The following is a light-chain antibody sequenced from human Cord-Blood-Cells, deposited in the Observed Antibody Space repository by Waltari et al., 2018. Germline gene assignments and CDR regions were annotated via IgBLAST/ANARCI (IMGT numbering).Light chain of an antibody. CDR3: LQDYNYPRT. CDR1: QGISND. CDR2: AAS. Sequence: AIQMTQSPSSLSASVGDRVPITCRASQGISNDLGWYQQKPGKAPKLLIYAASSLQSGVPSRFSGSGSGTDFTLTISSLQPEDFATYYCLQDYNYPRTFGQGTKVEIK. J-gene: IGKJ1*01. V-gene: IGKV1-6*01.